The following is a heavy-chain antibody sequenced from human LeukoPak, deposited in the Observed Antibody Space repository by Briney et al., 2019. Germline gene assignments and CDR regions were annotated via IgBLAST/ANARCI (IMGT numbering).Heavy chain of an antibody. J-gene: IGHJ3*02. Sequence: SETLSLTCTVSGGSNSSSSYYWGWIRQPPGKGLEWIGSIYYSGSTYYNPSLKSRVTISVDTSKDQFSLQLNSVTAADTAVYYCARDRDGYNGGAFDIWGQGTKITVSS. CDR1: GGSNSSSSYY. D-gene: IGHD5-24*01. V-gene: IGHV4-39*07. CDR2: IYYSGST. CDR3: ARDRDGYNGGAFDI.